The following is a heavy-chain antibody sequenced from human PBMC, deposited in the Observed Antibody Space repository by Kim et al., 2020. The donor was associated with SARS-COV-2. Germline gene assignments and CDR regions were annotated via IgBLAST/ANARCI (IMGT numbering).Heavy chain of an antibody. J-gene: IGHJ6*02. CDR3: ASPRVGSYGMDV. CDR2: ISSSSSTI. Sequence: GGSLRLSCAASGFTFSSYSMNWVRQAPGKGLEWDSYISSSSSTIYYADSVKGRFTISRDNAKNSLYLQMNSLRAEDTAVYYCASPRVGSYGMDVWGQGTTVTVSS. D-gene: IGHD2-15*01. CDR1: GFTFSSYS. V-gene: IGHV3-48*01.